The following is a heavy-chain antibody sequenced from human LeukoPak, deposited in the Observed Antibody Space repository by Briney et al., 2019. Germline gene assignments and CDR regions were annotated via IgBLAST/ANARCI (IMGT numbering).Heavy chain of an antibody. V-gene: IGHV4-34*01. CDR1: GVPFSSYY. D-gene: IGHD2-2*01. Sequence: SETLSLPCAVYGVPFSSYYWVWMRQPPGKGPEWIGDINHSGITNYTPSLKSRVTISIDTSKNQFSLKVTSVTAADTAVYYCARKVLDYQLPQWYFDLWGHGTLVTVSS. CDR2: INHSGIT. J-gene: IGHJ2*01. CDR3: ARKVLDYQLPQWYFDL.